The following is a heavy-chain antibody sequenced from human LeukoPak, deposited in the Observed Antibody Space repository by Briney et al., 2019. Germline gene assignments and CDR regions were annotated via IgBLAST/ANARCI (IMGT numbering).Heavy chain of an antibody. CDR2: ISYDGSNK. D-gene: IGHD3-10*01. CDR1: GFTFSSYG. Sequence: GGSLRLSCAASGFTFSSYGMHWVRPAPGKGLEWVSVISYDGSNKYYADSVKGRFTISRDNSKNTLYLQMNSLRAEDTAVYYCAKDQRFGESVDYWGQGTVVTVSS. CDR3: AKDQRFGESVDY. J-gene: IGHJ4*02. V-gene: IGHV3-30*18.